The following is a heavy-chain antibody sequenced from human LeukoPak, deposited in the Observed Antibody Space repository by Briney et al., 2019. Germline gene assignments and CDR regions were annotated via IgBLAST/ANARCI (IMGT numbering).Heavy chain of an antibody. J-gene: IGHJ5*02. Sequence: GESLKISCKGSGYSFPTYWIGWVRQMPGKGLEWMGIIYPGDSDTRYSPSFQGQVTISADKSISIAYLQWSSLKASDTAMYYCARRLLASGWYDWFDPWGQGTLVTVSS. CDR2: IYPGDSDT. V-gene: IGHV5-51*01. D-gene: IGHD6-19*01. CDR1: GYSFPTYW. CDR3: ARRLLASGWYDWFDP.